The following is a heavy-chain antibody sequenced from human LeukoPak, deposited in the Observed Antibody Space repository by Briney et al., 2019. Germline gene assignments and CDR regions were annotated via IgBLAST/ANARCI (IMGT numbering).Heavy chain of an antibody. J-gene: IGHJ4*02. D-gene: IGHD5-18*01. V-gene: IGHV4-39*01. CDR3: ARHLSGSAMMHYFDY. CDR1: GDSISSSSYY. CDR2: IYYSGST. Sequence: PSETLSLTCTVSGDSISSSSYYWGWIRQPPGKGLESIGSIYYSGSTYYNPSLKSRVSISVDTSKNHISLKLFSLTAADTALYYCARHLSGSAMMHYFDYWGQGNLVTVSS.